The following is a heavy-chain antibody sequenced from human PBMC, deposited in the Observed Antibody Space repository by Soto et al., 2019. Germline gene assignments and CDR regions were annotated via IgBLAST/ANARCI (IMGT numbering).Heavy chain of an antibody. V-gene: IGHV1-69*02. D-gene: IGHD6-19*01. J-gene: IGHJ3*02. CDR2: IIPILGIA. Sequence: SVKVSCKASGGTFSSYTISWVRQAPGQGLEWMGRIIPILGIANYAQKFQGRVTITADKSTSTAYMELSSLRSEDTAVYYCARGGLAVDDAFDIWGQGTMVTVSS. CDR1: GGTFSSYT. CDR3: ARGGLAVDDAFDI.